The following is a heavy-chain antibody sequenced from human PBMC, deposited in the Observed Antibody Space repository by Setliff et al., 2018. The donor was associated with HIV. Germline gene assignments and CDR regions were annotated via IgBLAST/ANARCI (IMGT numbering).Heavy chain of an antibody. J-gene: IGHJ4*02. CDR1: GFTLRSYA. Sequence: GGSLRLSCAASGFTLRSYAMSWVRQAPGKGLEWVSLIYSDGSNTYYAKSVKGRFTISRDNSKNTLYLQMNSLRAEDTAIYYCAKGGWLDSWGQGTLVTVSS. D-gene: IGHD6-19*01. CDR2: IYSDGSNT. V-gene: IGHV3-23*03. CDR3: AKGGWLDS.